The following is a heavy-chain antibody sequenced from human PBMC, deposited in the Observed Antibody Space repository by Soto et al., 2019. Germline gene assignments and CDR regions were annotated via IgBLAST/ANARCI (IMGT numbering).Heavy chain of an antibody. J-gene: IGHJ5*02. Sequence: PSETLSLTCAVYGGSFSGYYWSWLRQPPGKGLEWIGEINHSGSTNYNPSLKSRVTISVDTSKNQFSLKLSSVTAADTAVYYCARGRYYDFWSGYSHWFDPWGQGTLVTAPQ. CDR1: GGSFSGYY. D-gene: IGHD3-3*01. CDR2: INHSGST. CDR3: ARGRYYDFWSGYSHWFDP. V-gene: IGHV4-34*01.